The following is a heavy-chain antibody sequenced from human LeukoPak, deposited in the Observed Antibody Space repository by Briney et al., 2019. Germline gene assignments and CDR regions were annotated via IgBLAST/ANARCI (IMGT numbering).Heavy chain of an antibody. D-gene: IGHD6-19*01. CDR3: ARALAVDGGSDY. Sequence: ASVTVSWKASGYTFTGYYMHWVRQAPGQGLEWMGWINPNSGGTNYTQKFQGRVTMTRDTSISTAYMELSRLRSDDTAVYYCARALAVDGGSDYWGQGTLVTVSS. CDR1: GYTFTGYY. V-gene: IGHV1-2*02. J-gene: IGHJ4*02. CDR2: INPNSGGT.